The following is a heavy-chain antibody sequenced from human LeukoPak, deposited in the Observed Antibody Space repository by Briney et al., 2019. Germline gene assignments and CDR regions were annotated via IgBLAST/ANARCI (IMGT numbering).Heavy chain of an antibody. CDR2: IYSGGST. J-gene: IGHJ4*02. D-gene: IGHD6-13*01. Sequence: GGSLRLSCAASGFTVSSNYMSWVRQAPGQGLEWVSVIYSGGSTYYSDSVKGRFTISRDNSKNTLYLQMNSLRAEDTAVYYCASGSSWYIGVDYWGQGTLVTVSS. V-gene: IGHV3-53*01. CDR1: GFTVSSNY. CDR3: ASGSSWYIGVDY.